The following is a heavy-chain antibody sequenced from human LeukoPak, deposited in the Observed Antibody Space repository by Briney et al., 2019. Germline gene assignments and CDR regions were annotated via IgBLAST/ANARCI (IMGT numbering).Heavy chain of an antibody. Sequence: TGRSLRLSCAASGFRFSSYSMNWVRQAPGKGLEWVSFIFSSSTYIYYTDSVKGRFTISRDNARNSLYLQMDNLRAEDTGVYYCARDFYDGFALDYWGQGTLVTVSS. J-gene: IGHJ4*02. CDR3: ARDFYDGFALDY. CDR2: IFSSSTYI. CDR1: GFRFSSYS. V-gene: IGHV3-21*03. D-gene: IGHD2/OR15-2a*01.